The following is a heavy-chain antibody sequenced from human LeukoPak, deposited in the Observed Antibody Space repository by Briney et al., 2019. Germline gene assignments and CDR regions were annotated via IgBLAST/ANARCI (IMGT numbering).Heavy chain of an antibody. V-gene: IGHV3-66*02. D-gene: IGHD1-26*01. Sequence: GGSLRLSCAASGFIVSNNYMSWVRQAPGKGLEWVSVFYTDGSTYYADSVKGRFTISRDISKNTMYLQMNNLRAEDTAVYYCARGPHSGSFYGFDYWGQGTLVTVSS. CDR3: ARGPHSGSFYGFDY. J-gene: IGHJ4*02. CDR1: GFIVSNNY. CDR2: FYTDGST.